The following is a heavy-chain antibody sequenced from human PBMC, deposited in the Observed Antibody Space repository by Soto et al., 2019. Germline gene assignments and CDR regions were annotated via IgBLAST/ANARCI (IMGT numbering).Heavy chain of an antibody. CDR3: ARDPWPTTVVTPYHFDY. CDR2: ISYDGSNK. CDR1: GFTFSSYA. D-gene: IGHD4-17*01. J-gene: IGHJ4*02. V-gene: IGHV3-30-3*01. Sequence: QVQLVESGGGVVQPGRSLRLSCAASGFTFSSYAMHWVRQAPGKGLEWVAVISYDGSNKYYADSVKGRFTISRDNSKNTLYLQMNSLRAEDTAVYYCARDPWPTTVVTPYHFDYWGQGTLVTVSS.